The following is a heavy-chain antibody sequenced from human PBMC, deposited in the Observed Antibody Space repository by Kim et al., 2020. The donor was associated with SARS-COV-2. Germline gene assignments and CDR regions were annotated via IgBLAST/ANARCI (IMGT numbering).Heavy chain of an antibody. CDR3: ARATYYYAGRRYGMDV. D-gene: IGHD3-10*01. V-gene: IGHV5-51*01. J-gene: IGHJ6*02. CDR2: IYPGDSDT. CDR1: GYSFTSYW. Sequence: GESLKISCKGSGYSFTSYWIGWVRQMPGKGLEWMGIIYPGDSDTRYSPSFQGQVTISADKSFSTAYLQWSSLKASDTAMYYCARATYYYAGRRYGMDVWGQGTTVTVSS.